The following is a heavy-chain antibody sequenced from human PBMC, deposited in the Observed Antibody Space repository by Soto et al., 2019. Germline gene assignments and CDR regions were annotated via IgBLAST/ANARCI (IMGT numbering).Heavy chain of an antibody. Sequence: TGGSLRLSCAASGFTFSSYSMNWVRQAPGKGLEWVSSISSSSSYIYYADSVKGRFTISRDNAKNSLYLQMNSLRAEDTAVYYCARYRNYDFWSGYHDAFDIWGQGTMVTVSS. CDR3: ARYRNYDFWSGYHDAFDI. CDR2: ISSSSSYI. D-gene: IGHD3-3*01. V-gene: IGHV3-21*01. J-gene: IGHJ3*02. CDR1: GFTFSSYS.